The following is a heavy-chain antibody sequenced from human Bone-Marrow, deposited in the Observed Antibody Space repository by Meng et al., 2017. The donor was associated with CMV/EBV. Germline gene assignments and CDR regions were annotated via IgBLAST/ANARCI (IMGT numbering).Heavy chain of an antibody. Sequence: GESLKISCAGSGFTLSSYDMNWVRQAPGKGLEWVSYTSSDGTTIDHAESVKARFSTSRDNAKNSLYLQMNSLRAEDTAVYYCAREHCSSTSCYFALDIWGQGTMVTVS. CDR1: GFTLSSYD. CDR3: AREHCSSTSCYFALDI. D-gene: IGHD2-2*01. CDR2: TSSDGTTI. V-gene: IGHV3-48*03. J-gene: IGHJ3*02.